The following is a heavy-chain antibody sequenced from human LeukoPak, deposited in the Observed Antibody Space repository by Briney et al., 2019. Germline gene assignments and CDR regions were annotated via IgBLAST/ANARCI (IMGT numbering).Heavy chain of an antibody. V-gene: IGHV3-53*01. CDR3: AREISDSSRWYGGFDY. CDR1: GFRVTSNY. D-gene: IGHD6-13*01. Sequence: PGGSLRLSCAASGFRVTSNYMSWVRQAPGKGLEWVSVIYSGGSTYYADSVKGRFILSRDDYKNTLSLQISNLRAEDTAVYFCAREISDSSRWYGGFDYWGQGTLVIVSS. CDR2: IYSGGST. J-gene: IGHJ4*02.